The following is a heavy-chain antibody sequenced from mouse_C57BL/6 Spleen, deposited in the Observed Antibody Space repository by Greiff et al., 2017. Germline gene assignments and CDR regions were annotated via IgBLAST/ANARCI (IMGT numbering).Heavy chain of an antibody. V-gene: IGHV14-4*01. CDR3: TTEDESSAY. CDR2: IDPENGDT. J-gene: IGHJ3*01. Sequence: EVQLQQSGAELVRPGASVKLSCTASGFNIKDDYMHWVKQRPEQGLEWIGWIDPENGDTEYASKFQGKATITADTSSNTAYLQLSSLTSEDTAVYYCTTEDESSAYWGQGTLVTVSA. CDR1: GFNIKDDY.